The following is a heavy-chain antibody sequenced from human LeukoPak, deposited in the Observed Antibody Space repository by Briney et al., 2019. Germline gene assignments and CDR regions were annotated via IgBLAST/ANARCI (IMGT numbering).Heavy chain of an antibody. D-gene: IGHD6-19*01. Sequence: SQTLSLTCTVSGGSISSGDYYWSWIRQPPGKGLEWIGYIYYSGSTYYNPSLKSRVTISVDTSKNQFSLKLSSVTAADTAVYYCATSSGWPYNWFDPWGQGTLVTVSS. J-gene: IGHJ5*02. CDR2: IYYSGST. CDR1: GGSISSGDYY. V-gene: IGHV4-30-4*01. CDR3: ATSSGWPYNWFDP.